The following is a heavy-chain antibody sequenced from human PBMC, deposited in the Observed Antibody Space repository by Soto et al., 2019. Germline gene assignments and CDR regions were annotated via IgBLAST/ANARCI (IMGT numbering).Heavy chain of an antibody. Sequence: GGSLRLSCAASGFNFIRKYMIWVRQAPGKGPEWVSILYSGGTTYYADSVKGRFTISRDTSENTLYLQMNSLRAEDTAVYYCARGLYDSGSFYFDFWGQGTLVTVSS. J-gene: IGHJ4*02. CDR3: ARGLYDSGSFYFDF. D-gene: IGHD3-10*01. CDR1: GFNFIRKY. CDR2: LYSGGTT. V-gene: IGHV3-53*01.